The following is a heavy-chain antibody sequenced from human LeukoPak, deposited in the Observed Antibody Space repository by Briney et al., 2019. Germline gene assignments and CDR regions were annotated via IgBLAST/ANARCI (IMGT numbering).Heavy chain of an antibody. Sequence: PGGSLRLSCAASGFTFSSYAMHWVRQAPGKGLEWVAVISYDGSNKYYADSVKGRFTISRDNSKNTLYLQMNSLRAEDTAVYYCARDSNFGVVSLDYWGQGTLVTVSS. J-gene: IGHJ4*02. CDR2: ISYDGSNK. CDR1: GFTFSSYA. D-gene: IGHD3-3*01. CDR3: ARDSNFGVVSLDY. V-gene: IGHV3-30*04.